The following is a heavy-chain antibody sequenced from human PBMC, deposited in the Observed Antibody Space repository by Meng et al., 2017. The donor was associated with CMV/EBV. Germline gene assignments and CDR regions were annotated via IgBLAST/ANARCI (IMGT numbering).Heavy chain of an antibody. V-gene: IGHV3-23*03. J-gene: IGHJ3*02. CDR2: IYSGGSST. Sequence: GESLKISCAASGFTFSSYAMSWVRQAPGKGLEWVSVIYSGGSSTYYADSVKGRFTISRDNSKNTLYLQMNSLRAEDTAVYYCAKDFFWDIVVVPSTGGAFDIWGQGTMVTVSS. D-gene: IGHD2-2*01. CDR3: AKDFFWDIVVVPSTGGAFDI. CDR1: GFTFSSYA.